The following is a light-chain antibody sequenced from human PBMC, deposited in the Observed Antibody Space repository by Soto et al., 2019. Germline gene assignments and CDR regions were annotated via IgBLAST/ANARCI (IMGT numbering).Light chain of an antibody. CDR3: QQYNNWPPIT. Sequence: ETVMTQSPATLSVSPGEGATLSCRASQSVSINLAWYQQKPGQAPRLLIYGASTRATGIPARFSGSGTGTEFTVTNSSLQSEDFAVYYCQQYNNWPPITFDQGTRLEI. CDR2: GAS. CDR1: QSVSIN. J-gene: IGKJ5*01. V-gene: IGKV3-15*01.